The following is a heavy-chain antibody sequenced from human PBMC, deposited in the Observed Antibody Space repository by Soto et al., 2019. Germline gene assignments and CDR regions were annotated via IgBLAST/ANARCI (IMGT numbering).Heavy chain of an antibody. CDR1: GGSISSGGYY. D-gene: IGHD2-15*01. CDR2: IYYSGTT. CDR3: YWYFDL. Sequence: SETLSLTCTVSGGSISSGGYYWSWIRQHLGKGLEWIGYIYYSGTTYYNPSLKSRVTISVDTSKNQFSLKLSSVSAAATTVVTRYWYFDLWGRGTLVTVSS. J-gene: IGHJ2*01. V-gene: IGHV4-31*03.